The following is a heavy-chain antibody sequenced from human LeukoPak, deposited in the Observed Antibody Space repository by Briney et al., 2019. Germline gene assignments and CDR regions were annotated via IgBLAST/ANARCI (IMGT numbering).Heavy chain of an antibody. CDR1: GGTFISYA. V-gene: IGHV1-69*01. D-gene: IGHD3-10*01. Sequence: SVKVSCQASGGTFISYAISWVRQAPGQGLEWMGGIIPIFGTANYAQKFRGRVTITADEATSTAYMELSSLRSEDTAVYYCARVEGYGSGDYFDYWGQGTLVTVSS. CDR3: ARVEGYGSGDYFDY. CDR2: IIPIFGTA. J-gene: IGHJ4*02.